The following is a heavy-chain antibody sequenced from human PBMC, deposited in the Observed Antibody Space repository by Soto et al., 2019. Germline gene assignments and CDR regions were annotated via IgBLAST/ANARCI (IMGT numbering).Heavy chain of an antibody. Sequence: QVPLVESGGGVVQPGRSLRLSCAASGFTFSSHSMHWVRQAPGKGLEWVAVISYDGSNKYYADSVKGRFTISRDNSKNTLYLQMNSLRAEDTAVYYCATYASSWTVFDYWGQGTLVTVSS. D-gene: IGHD6-13*01. V-gene: IGHV3-30-3*01. CDR2: ISYDGSNK. J-gene: IGHJ4*02. CDR1: GFTFSSHS. CDR3: ATYASSWTVFDY.